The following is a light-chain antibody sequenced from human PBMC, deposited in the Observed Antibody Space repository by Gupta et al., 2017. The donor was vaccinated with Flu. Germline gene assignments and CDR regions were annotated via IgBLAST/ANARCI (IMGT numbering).Light chain of an antibody. CDR3: QQYNSYPWT. CDR1: QSFSSW. J-gene: IGKJ1*01. CDR2: KAS. Sequence: DIQMTQSPSTLSASVGDRVTITCRASQSFSSWLAWYQQKPGKAPKLLISKASNLESGVPSRFSGSGSGTEVTLTISSLQPDDFATYYCQQYNSYPWTFGLGTKVEMK. V-gene: IGKV1-5*03.